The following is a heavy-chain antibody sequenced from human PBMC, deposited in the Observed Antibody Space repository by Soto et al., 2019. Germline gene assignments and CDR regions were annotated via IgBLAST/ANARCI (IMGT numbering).Heavy chain of an antibody. J-gene: IGHJ4*02. CDR1: GGSISIGGYY. D-gene: IGHD3-22*01. Sequence: SETLSLTCTVSGGSISIGGYYWSCIRQHPGKGLEWIGYIYYSGSTYYNPSLKSRVTISVDTSKNQFSLKLSSVTAADTAVYYCARCPITMIVVVPPDYWGQGTLVTVSS. CDR3: ARCPITMIVVVPPDY. CDR2: IYYSGST. V-gene: IGHV4-31*03.